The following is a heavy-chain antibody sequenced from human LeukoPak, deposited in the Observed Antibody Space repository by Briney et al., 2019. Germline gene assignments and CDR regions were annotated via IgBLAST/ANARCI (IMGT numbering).Heavy chain of an antibody. Sequence: LGGSLRLSCAASGFTFSSYAMSWVRQAPGKGLEWVSAISGSGGSTYYADSVKGRFTISRDNSKNTLYLQMNSLRAEDTAVYYCAKDAIRTLGIAVAGTTLYFDYWGQGTLVTVS. D-gene: IGHD6-19*01. CDR2: ISGSGGST. V-gene: IGHV3-23*01. CDR1: GFTFSSYA. J-gene: IGHJ4*02. CDR3: AKDAIRTLGIAVAGTTLYFDY.